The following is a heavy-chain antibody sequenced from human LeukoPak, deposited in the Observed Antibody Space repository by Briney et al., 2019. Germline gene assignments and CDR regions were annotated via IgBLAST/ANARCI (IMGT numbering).Heavy chain of an antibody. Sequence: PSETLSLTCAVYGGSFSGYYWSWIRQPPGKGLEWIGEINHSGSTNYNPSLESRVTISVDTSKNQFSLKLSSVTAADTAVYYCARYSRAAMAFDYWGQGTLVTVSS. CDR3: ARYSRAAMAFDY. D-gene: IGHD5-18*01. CDR2: INHSGST. CDR1: GGSFSGYY. V-gene: IGHV4-34*01. J-gene: IGHJ4*02.